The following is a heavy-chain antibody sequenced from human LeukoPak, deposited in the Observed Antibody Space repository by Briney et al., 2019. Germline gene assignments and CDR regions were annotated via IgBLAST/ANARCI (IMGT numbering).Heavy chain of an antibody. Sequence: ASVKVSCKASGYTFTSYGISWVRQAPGQGLEWMGWISAYKGNTNYAQKLQGRVTMTTDTSTSTAYMELRSLRSDDTAAYYCARDGAFYYDSSGYSFDYWGQGTLVTVSS. J-gene: IGHJ4*02. CDR3: ARDGAFYYDSSGYSFDY. D-gene: IGHD3-22*01. CDR1: GYTFTSYG. V-gene: IGHV1-18*01. CDR2: ISAYKGNT.